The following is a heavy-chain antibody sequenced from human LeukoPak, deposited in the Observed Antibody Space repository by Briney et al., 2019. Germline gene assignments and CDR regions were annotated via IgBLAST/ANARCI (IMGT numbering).Heavy chain of an antibody. D-gene: IGHD2-21*02. V-gene: IGHV4-59*01. CDR2: IYYSGST. Sequence: MSSETLSLTCTVSGGSISSYYWSWIRQPPGKGLEWIGYIYYSGSTNYNPSLKSRVTISVDTSKNQFSLKLSSVTAADTAVYYCAREGLYCGGDCPPDYWGQGTLVTVSS. CDR1: GGSISSYY. J-gene: IGHJ4*02. CDR3: AREGLYCGGDCPPDY.